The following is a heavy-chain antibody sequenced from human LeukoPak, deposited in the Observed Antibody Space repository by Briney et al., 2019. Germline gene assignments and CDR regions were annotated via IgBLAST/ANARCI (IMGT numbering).Heavy chain of an antibody. Sequence: ASVKVSCKASGGTFSSYAISWVRQAPGQGLEWMGGIIPIFGTANYAQKFQGRVTITADKSTSTAYMELSSLRSEDTAVYYCARTTTVSYYYYYMDVWGKGTTVTVSS. D-gene: IGHD4-17*01. V-gene: IGHV1-69*06. CDR3: ARTTTVSYYYYYMDV. CDR1: GGTFSSYA. J-gene: IGHJ6*03. CDR2: IIPIFGTA.